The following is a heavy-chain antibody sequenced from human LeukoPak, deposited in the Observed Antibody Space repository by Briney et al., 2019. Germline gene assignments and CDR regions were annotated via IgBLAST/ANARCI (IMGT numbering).Heavy chain of an antibody. CDR1: GGSISSGSYY. Sequence: SETLSLTCTVSGGSISSGSYYWSWIRQPAGKGLEWIGRIYTSGSTNYNPSLRGRVTISVDTSKNQFSLKLTSVTAADTAMYYCARHSKPAPTVTFYYWGQGTLVTVSS. CDR3: ARHSKPAPTVTFYY. D-gene: IGHD4-17*01. J-gene: IGHJ4*02. CDR2: IYTSGST. V-gene: IGHV4-61*02.